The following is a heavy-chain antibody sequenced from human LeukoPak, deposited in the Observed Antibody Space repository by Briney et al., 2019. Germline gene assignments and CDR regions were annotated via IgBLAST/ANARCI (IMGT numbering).Heavy chain of an antibody. J-gene: IGHJ4*02. CDR1: GGSFSGYY. CDR3: ARGRYASDY. Sequence: SETLSLTCAVYGGSFSGYYWSWIRQPPGKGLEWIGEINHSGSTNYNPSLKSRVTISVDTSKNQFSLKLSSETAADTAVYYCARGRYASDYWGQGTLVTVSS. CDR2: INHSGST. V-gene: IGHV4-34*01. D-gene: IGHD5-12*01.